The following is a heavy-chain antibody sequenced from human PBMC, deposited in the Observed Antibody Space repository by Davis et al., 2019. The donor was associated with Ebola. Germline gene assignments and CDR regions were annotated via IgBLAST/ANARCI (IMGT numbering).Heavy chain of an antibody. Sequence: MPSETLSLTCAVYGGSFSGYYWSWIRQPPGKGLEWIGEINHSGSTNYNPSLKSRITISVDTSKNQFSLKLSSVTAADTAVYYCARRPRFLEWSRRYYYGMDVWGQGTTVTVSS. CDR3: ARRPRFLEWSRRYYYGMDV. V-gene: IGHV4-34*01. D-gene: IGHD3-3*01. J-gene: IGHJ6*02. CDR1: GGSFSGYY. CDR2: INHSGST.